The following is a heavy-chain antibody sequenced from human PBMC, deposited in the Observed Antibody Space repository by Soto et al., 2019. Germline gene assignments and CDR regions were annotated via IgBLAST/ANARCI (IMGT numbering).Heavy chain of an antibody. Sequence: EVQLVESGGGLVKPGGSLRLSCAASGFTFSSYSMNWVRQAPGKGLEWVSSISSSSSYIYYADSVKGRFTISRDNAKNSLYLQMNSLRAEDTAVYYCAREKEHYYGSGREIDYWGQGTLVTVSS. J-gene: IGHJ4*02. CDR3: AREKEHYYGSGREIDY. CDR2: ISSSSSYI. D-gene: IGHD3-10*01. V-gene: IGHV3-21*01. CDR1: GFTFSSYS.